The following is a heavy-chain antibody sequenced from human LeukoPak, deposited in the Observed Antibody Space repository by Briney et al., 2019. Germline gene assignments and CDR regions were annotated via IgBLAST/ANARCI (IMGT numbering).Heavy chain of an antibody. Sequence: PGGSLRLSCAASGFTFSNYWMQWVRQAPGKGLVWVSRIISEGSATNYADSVKGRFTISRDNAKNTLYLQMNSLRVEDTAVYYCARDRVPYCSGVSCSVDVWGQGTTVTVAS. CDR1: GFTFSNYW. CDR3: ARDRVPYCSGVSCSVDV. D-gene: IGHD2-15*01. V-gene: IGHV3-74*01. J-gene: IGHJ6*02. CDR2: IISEGSAT.